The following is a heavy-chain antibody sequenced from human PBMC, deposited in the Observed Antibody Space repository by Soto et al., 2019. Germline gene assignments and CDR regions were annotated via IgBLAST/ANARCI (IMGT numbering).Heavy chain of an antibody. J-gene: IGHJ5*02. CDR1: GFPFSHYW. V-gene: IGHV3-74*01. Sequence: MQMVESGGGSVQPGGSLRLCYAASGFPFSHYWMHWVRQTPGKGLVWLSRINLAGTITNYADSVEGRFTISRDNADSALFLQMNSLSAEDTAIYYCTSDTFGLRDTWGQGTLVTVSS. CDR2: INLAGTIT. D-gene: IGHD3-16*01. CDR3: TSDTFGLRDT.